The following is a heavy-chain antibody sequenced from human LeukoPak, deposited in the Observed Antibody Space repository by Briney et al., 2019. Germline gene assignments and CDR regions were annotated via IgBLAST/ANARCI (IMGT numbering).Heavy chain of an antibody. CDR3: ARDQAYGIAVAGTYYYGMDV. V-gene: IGHV1-3*01. J-gene: IGHJ6*04. D-gene: IGHD6-19*01. CDR1: GYTFTSYA. CDR2: INAGNGNT. Sequence: ASVKVSCKGSGYTFTSYAMHWVRQGPGQRLEWMGWINAGNGNTKYSQKFQGRVTITRDTSASTAYMELSSLRSEDTAVYYCARDQAYGIAVAGTYYYGMDVWGKGTTVTVSS.